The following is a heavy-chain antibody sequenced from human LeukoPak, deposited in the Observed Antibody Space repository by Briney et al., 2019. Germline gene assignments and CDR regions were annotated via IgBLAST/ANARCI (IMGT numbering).Heavy chain of an antibody. Sequence: SVKVSCKASGGTFSSYAISWVRQAPGQGLEWMGGIIPIFGTANYAQKFQGRVTITTDESTSTAYMELSSPRSEDTAVYYCARDPRIVGAHDAFDIWGQGTMVTVSS. D-gene: IGHD1-26*01. V-gene: IGHV1-69*05. J-gene: IGHJ3*02. CDR2: IIPIFGTA. CDR3: ARDPRIVGAHDAFDI. CDR1: GGTFSSYA.